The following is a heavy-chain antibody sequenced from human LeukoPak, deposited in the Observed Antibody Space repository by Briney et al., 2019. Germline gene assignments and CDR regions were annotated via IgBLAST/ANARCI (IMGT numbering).Heavy chain of an antibody. CDR3: VRTPPNWGFDY. D-gene: IGHD7-27*01. J-gene: IGHJ4*02. CDR2: MSPNSGDT. CDR1: GYTFTSHD. Sequence: ASAKVSCKASGYTFTSHDINWVRQATGQGLEWMGWMSPNSGDTGYAQKFQGRVTMTSDSSISTAYMELSSLRSEDTAIYYCVRTPPNWGFDYWGQGTLLTVSS. V-gene: IGHV1-8*01.